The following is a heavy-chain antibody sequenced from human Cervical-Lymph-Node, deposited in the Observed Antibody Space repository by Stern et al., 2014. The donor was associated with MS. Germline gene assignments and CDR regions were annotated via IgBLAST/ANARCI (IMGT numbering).Heavy chain of an antibody. V-gene: IGHV2-5*02. CDR1: GFSLSSVGVG. J-gene: IGHJ6*02. CDR3: AHSLGAFGMDV. Sequence: QITFKESGPTLVKPTQTLPLTCTFSGFSLSSVGVGVGWVRQPPGKALEWIGVLYWADDTRYRPSLKSRLNITKDTSKNQVLLSITNLDPVDTGTYYCAHSLGAFGMDVWGQGTTVTVSS. CDR2: LYWADDT.